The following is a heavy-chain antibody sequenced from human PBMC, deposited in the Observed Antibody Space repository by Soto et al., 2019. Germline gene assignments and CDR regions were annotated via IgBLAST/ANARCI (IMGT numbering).Heavy chain of an antibody. Sequence: QVQLVESGGGVVQPGRSLRLSCAASGFTFSSYAMHCVRQAPGKGLEWVAVISYDGSNKYYADSVKGRFTISRDNSKNTLYLQMNSLRAEDTAVYYCARDRIAVAGRVHYYYGMDVWGQGTTVTVSS. J-gene: IGHJ6*02. CDR3: ARDRIAVAGRVHYYYGMDV. CDR2: ISYDGSNK. CDR1: GFTFSSYA. V-gene: IGHV3-30-3*01. D-gene: IGHD6-19*01.